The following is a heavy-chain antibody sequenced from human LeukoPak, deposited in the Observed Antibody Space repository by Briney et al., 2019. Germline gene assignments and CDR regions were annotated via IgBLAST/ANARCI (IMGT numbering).Heavy chain of an antibody. D-gene: IGHD3-10*01. CDR3: AGEYGSGPPR. CDR2: ISSSGST. CDR1: GGSISEHY. Sequence: SETLSLTCTVSGGSISEHYWSWIRQTAGKGLESIGRISSSGSTIYNPSLKSRVTMSVDPSKNQFSLKLSSVTAADTAVYYCAGEYGSGPPRWGQGTLVTVSS. V-gene: IGHV4-4*07. J-gene: IGHJ4*02.